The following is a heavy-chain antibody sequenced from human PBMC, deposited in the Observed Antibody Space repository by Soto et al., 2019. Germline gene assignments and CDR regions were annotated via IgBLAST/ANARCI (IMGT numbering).Heavy chain of an antibody. V-gene: IGHV3-53*01. Sequence: EVQLVESGGGLIQPGGSLRLSCAASGFTVSSNYMSWVRQAPGKGLEWVSVIYSGGSTYYADSVKGRFTISRDNYKNTLYLQMNSLRAEDTAVYYCARATANPWDYYYGMDVWGQGTTVTVSS. CDR3: ARATANPWDYYYGMDV. CDR1: GFTVSSNY. J-gene: IGHJ6*02. D-gene: IGHD4-4*01. CDR2: IYSGGST.